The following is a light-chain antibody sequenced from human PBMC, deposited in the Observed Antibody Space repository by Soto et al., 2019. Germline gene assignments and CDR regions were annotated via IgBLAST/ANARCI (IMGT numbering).Light chain of an antibody. CDR3: SSYAGSSYV. V-gene: IGLV2-8*01. CDR1: SSDVGGYNY. Sequence: QSALTQPPSASGSPGQSVTISCTGTSSDVGGYNYVSWYQQHPGKAPKLMIHEVSKRPSGVPDRFSGSKSGNTASLTVSGLQAEDEADYYCSSYAGSSYVFGTGTKLTVL. J-gene: IGLJ1*01. CDR2: EVS.